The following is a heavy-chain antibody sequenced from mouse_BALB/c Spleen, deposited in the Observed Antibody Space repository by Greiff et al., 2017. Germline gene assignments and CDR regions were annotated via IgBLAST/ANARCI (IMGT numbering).Heavy chain of an antibody. V-gene: IGHV5-17*02. D-gene: IGHD4-1*01. Sequence: EVQRVESGGGLVKPGGSLKLSCAASGFTFSSFGMHWVRQAPEKGLEWVAYISSGSSTIYYADTVKGRFTISRDNPKNTLFLQMTSLRSEDTAMYYCARSNWDWYFDVWGAGTTVTVSS. CDR1: GFTFSSFG. CDR3: ARSNWDWYFDV. J-gene: IGHJ1*01. CDR2: ISSGSSTI.